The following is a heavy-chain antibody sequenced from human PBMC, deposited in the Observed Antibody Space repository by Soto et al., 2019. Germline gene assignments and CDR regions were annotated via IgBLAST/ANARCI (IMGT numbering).Heavy chain of an antibody. J-gene: IGHJ6*03. V-gene: IGHV4-59*01. CDR3: ARVIHRGITGGDSTHYYYYMDA. Sequence: SETLSLTCTVSGGSISSYYWSWIRQPPGKGLEWIGYIYYSGSTNYNPSLKSRVTISVDTSKNQFSLKLSSVTAADTAVYYCARVIHRGITGGDSTHYYYYMDAGGKGTRFT. CDR1: GGSISSYY. D-gene: IGHD2-2*01. CDR2: IYYSGST.